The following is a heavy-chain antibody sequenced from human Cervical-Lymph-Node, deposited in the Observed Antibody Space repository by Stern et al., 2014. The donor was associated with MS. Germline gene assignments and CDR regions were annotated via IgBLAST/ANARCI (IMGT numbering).Heavy chain of an antibody. D-gene: IGHD6-13*01. CDR2: IYYSGST. CDR1: GGSVSSSY. Sequence: QLQLQESGPGLVKPSETLSLTCTVSGGSVSSSYWSWIRQPPGKGLEWIGDIYYSGSTNYNPSLKSRVTISVDTSKNQFSLRLSSVTAADTAVYYCARGSSTWRLFDYWGQGTLVTVSS. J-gene: IGHJ4*02. CDR3: ARGSSTWRLFDY. V-gene: IGHV4-59*02.